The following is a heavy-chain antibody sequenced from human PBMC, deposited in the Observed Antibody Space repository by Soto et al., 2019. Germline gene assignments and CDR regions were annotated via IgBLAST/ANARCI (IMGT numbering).Heavy chain of an antibody. D-gene: IGHD5-12*01. J-gene: IGHJ4*02. CDR1: GFTFSSYA. CDR2: ISGSGGST. Sequence: GGSLRLSCAASGFTFSSYAMSWVRQAPGKGLEWVSAISGSGGSTYYADSVKGRFTISRDNSTNTLYLQMNSLRAEDTAVYYCAKTSGYDFGNFDYWGQGTLVTVSS. CDR3: AKTSGYDFGNFDY. V-gene: IGHV3-23*01.